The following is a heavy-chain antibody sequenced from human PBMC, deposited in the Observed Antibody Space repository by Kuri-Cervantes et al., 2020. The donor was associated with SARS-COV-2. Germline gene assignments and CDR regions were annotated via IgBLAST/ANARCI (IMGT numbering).Heavy chain of an antibody. D-gene: IGHD6-13*01. V-gene: IGHV4-61*09. J-gene: IGHJ4*02. Sequence: SETLSLTCTVSGGSISSGSYYWSWIRQPAGKGLEWIGHIYTSGSTNYNPSLKSRVTISVDTSKNQFSLKLSSVTAADTAVYYCASTYSRHYYFDYWGQGTLVTVSS. CDR1: GGSISSGSYY. CDR3: ASTYSRHYYFDY. CDR2: IYTSGST.